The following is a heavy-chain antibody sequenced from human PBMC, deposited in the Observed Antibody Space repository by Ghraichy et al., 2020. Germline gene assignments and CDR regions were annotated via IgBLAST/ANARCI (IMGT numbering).Heavy chain of an antibody. D-gene: IGHD3-3*01. CDR3: ARRGITIFGVVTSRFDP. CDR2: IIPIFGTA. Sequence: SVKVSCKASGGTFSSYAISWVRQAPGQGLEWMGGIIPIFGTANYAQKFQGRVTITADESTSTAYMELSSLRSEDTAVYYCARRGITIFGVVTSRFDPWGQGTLVTVSS. J-gene: IGHJ5*02. V-gene: IGHV1-69*13. CDR1: GGTFSSYA.